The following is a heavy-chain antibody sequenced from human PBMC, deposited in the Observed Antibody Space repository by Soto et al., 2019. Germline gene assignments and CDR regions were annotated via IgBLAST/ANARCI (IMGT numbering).Heavy chain of an antibody. V-gene: IGHV1-18*01. CDR1: GYTFTMYG. Sequence: QGQLVQSGAEVKKPGASVKFYCKASGYTFTMYGITWVRQAPGQGLEWMGWSSAYNGKTDYAEKFQGRVAMTTDSSTTTAYMELRSLRSDDTAVYYCARLHRYGDHPPDYWGQGTPVIVSS. D-gene: IGHD4-17*01. CDR2: SSAYNGKT. J-gene: IGHJ4*02. CDR3: ARLHRYGDHPPDY.